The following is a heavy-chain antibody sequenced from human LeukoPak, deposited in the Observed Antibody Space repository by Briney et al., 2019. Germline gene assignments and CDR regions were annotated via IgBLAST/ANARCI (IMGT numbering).Heavy chain of an antibody. CDR1: GGSISSSSYY. J-gene: IGHJ6*02. D-gene: IGHD2-2*01. V-gene: IGHV4-39*01. CDR2: IYYSGST. CDR3: ARVWIVVVPAAPRGLYYYYYGTDV. Sequence: SSETLSLTCTVSGGSISSSSYYWGWIRQPPGKGLEWIGSIYYSGSTYYNPSLKSRVTISVDTSKNQFSLKLSSVTAADTAVYYCARVWIVVVPAAPRGLYYYYYGTDVWGQGTTVTVSS.